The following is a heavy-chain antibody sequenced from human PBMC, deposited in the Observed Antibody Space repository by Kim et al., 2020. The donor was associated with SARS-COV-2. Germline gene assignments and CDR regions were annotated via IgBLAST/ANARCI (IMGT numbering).Heavy chain of an antibody. Sequence: SETLSLTCTVSGGSISSYYWSWIRQPPGKGLEWIGYIYYSWSTNYNPSLKSRVTISVDTSKNQFSLKLSSVTAADTAVYYCARQGVSYYGSGNSWFDPWGQGTLVTVSS. V-gene: IGHV4-59*13. CDR2: IYYSWST. J-gene: IGHJ5*02. CDR3: ARQGVSYYGSGNSWFDP. CDR1: GGSISSYY. D-gene: IGHD3-10*01.